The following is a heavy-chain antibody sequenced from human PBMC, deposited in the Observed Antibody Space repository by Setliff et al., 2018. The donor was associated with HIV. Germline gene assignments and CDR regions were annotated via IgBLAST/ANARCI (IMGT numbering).Heavy chain of an antibody. D-gene: IGHD1-26*01. J-gene: IGHJ6*03. Sequence: ASVKVSCKAFGYTFTGYYMHWVRRAPGQGLEWMGRINPSSGGTNYAPKFQGRVTMTRDKSISTAYMELSRLRSDDTAVYYCATWGGSPDGYFYYYMDVRGKGTTVTVSS. V-gene: IGHV1-2*06. CDR3: ATWGGSPDGYFYYYMDV. CDR1: GYTFTGYY. CDR2: INPSSGGT.